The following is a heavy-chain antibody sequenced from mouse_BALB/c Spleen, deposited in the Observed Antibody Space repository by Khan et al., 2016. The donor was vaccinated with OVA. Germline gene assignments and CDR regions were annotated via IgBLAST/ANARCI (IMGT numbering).Heavy chain of an antibody. J-gene: IGHJ3*01. CDR1: GYIFTSYW. Sequence: VQLQQSGTVLARPGASVKMSCKASGYIFTSYWMHWVKQRPGQGLEWIGAIYPGDSDTNYNQNFKGKAKLTEVTSTSTAYMELSSLTNEDSAVYYCTRWSYGFAYWGQGTLVTVSA. V-gene: IGHV1-5*01. CDR3: TRWSYGFAY. D-gene: IGHD1-1*01. CDR2: IYPGDSDT.